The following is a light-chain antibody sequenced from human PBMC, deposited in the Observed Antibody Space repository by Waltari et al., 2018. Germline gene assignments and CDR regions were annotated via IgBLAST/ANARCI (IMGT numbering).Light chain of an antibody. CDR2: KDS. CDR3: HSADNSNSYQV. V-gene: IGLV3-25*03. J-gene: IGLJ2*01. Sequence: SLKLTLSPFLSLSPRQTARNTASRDASPNQNAAWYQQKPGQAPVLVMYKDSERPSRIPERFSGSSSGTTVTLTITAVQAEDEADYYCHSADNSNSYQVFGGGTKLTVL. CDR1: ASPNQN.